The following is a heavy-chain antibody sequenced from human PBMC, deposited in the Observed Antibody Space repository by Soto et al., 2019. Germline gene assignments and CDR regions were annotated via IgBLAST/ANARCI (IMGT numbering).Heavy chain of an antibody. CDR2: IYHSGST. CDR3: ARLATAGSNSGLNYYYYGMDV. CDR1: GGSISSGGYS. D-gene: IGHD3-10*01. V-gene: IGHV4-30-2*01. Sequence: QLQLQESGSGLVKPSQTLSLTCAVSGGSISSGGYSWSWIRQPPGKGLEWIGYIYHSGSTYYNPSLKSRVTISVDRSKNQFSLKLSSVTAADTAVYYCARLATAGSNSGLNYYYYGMDVWGQGTTVTVSS. J-gene: IGHJ6*02.